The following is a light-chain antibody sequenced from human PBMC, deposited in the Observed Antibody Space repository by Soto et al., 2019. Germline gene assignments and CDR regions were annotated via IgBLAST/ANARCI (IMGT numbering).Light chain of an antibody. V-gene: IGLV2-8*01. CDR2: EVT. CDR1: SSDVGGYNY. J-gene: IGLJ3*02. CDR3: SSSAGSNNLV. Sequence: QSALTQPPSASGSPGQSVTISFTGTSSDVGGYNYVSWYQQHPGKAPKLMIHEVTKPPSGVPDRFSGSKSGNTASLTVSGLQAEDEADYYCSSSAGSNNLVFGGGTKLTVL.